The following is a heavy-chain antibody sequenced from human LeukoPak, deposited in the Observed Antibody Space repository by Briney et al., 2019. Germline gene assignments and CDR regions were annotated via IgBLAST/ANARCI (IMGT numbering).Heavy chain of an antibody. V-gene: IGHV1-2*04. J-gene: IGHJ4*02. CDR3: ARDHPVGGATLGVFDY. Sequence: ASVKVSCKASGYTFTSYAMNWVRQAPGQGLEWMGWINPNSGGTNYAQKFQGWVTMTRDTSISTAYMELSRLRSDDTAVYYCARDHPVGGATLGVFDYWGQGTLVTVSS. CDR1: GYTFTSYA. D-gene: IGHD1-26*01. CDR2: INPNSGGT.